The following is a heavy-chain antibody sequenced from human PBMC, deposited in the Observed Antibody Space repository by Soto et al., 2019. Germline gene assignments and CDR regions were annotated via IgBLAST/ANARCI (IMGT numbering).Heavy chain of an antibody. J-gene: IGHJ4*02. CDR1: GFSLSTSGVG. Sequence: QITLKESGPTLVKPTQTLTLTCTFSGFSLSTSGVGVGWIRQPPGKALEWLALIYWDDNKRYSPSLKTRLTITKDTSKNQVVLTMTNMDPVDTATYYCAHREGLTDLDCWGQGTLVTVSS. D-gene: IGHD3-9*01. V-gene: IGHV2-5*02. CDR3: AHREGLTDLDC. CDR2: IYWDDNK.